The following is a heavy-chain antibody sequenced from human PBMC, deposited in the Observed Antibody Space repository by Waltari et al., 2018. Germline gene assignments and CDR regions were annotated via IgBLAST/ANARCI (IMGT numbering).Heavy chain of an antibody. CDR2: IYHSGST. D-gene: IGHD1-1*01. CDR1: GYSISSGYY. Sequence: QVQLQESGPGLVKPSETLSLTCAVSGYSISSGYYWGWIRQPPGKGLEWIGSIYHSGSTYYSPSLKSRVTRSVDTSKNQFSLKLSSVTAADTAVYYCARLEAAPSYYFDYWGQGTLVTVSS. V-gene: IGHV4-38-2*01. CDR3: ARLEAAPSYYFDY. J-gene: IGHJ4*02.